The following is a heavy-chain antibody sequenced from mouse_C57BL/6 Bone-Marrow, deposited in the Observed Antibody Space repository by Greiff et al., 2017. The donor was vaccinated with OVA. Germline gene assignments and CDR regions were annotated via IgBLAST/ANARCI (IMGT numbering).Heavy chain of an antibody. CDR2: ISGGGGNT. CDR3: ARPLWDPFAY. D-gene: IGHD4-1*01. V-gene: IGHV5-9*01. CDR1: GFTFSSYT. J-gene: IGHJ3*01. Sequence: EVMLVESGGGLVKPGGSLKLSCAASGFTFSSYTMSWVRQTPEKRLEWVATISGGGGNTYYPDSVKGRFTISRDNAKNTLYLQMSSLRSEDTALYYCARPLWDPFAYWGQGTLVTVSA.